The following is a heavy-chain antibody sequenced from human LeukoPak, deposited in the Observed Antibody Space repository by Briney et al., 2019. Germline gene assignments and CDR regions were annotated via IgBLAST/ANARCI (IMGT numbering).Heavy chain of an antibody. CDR2: ISSSGSTI. D-gene: IGHD6-13*01. CDR1: GFTFRSYE. Sequence: GGSLRLSCAASGFTFRSYEMNWVRRAPGKGLEWVSYISSSGSTIYYVDSVRGRFTISRDNAKNSLYLQMNSLRGEDTAVYYCARDYRGAAGGRFDYWGQGTLVTVSS. CDR3: ARDYRGAAGGRFDY. V-gene: IGHV3-48*03. J-gene: IGHJ4*02.